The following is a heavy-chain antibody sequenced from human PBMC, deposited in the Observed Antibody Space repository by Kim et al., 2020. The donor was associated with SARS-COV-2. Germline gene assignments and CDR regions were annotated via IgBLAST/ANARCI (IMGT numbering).Heavy chain of an antibody. V-gene: IGHV3-23*01. CDR1: GFTFTNYN. CDR2: FSGRRGST. J-gene: IGHJ4*02. Sequence: GGSLRLSCAASGFTFTNYNMSWVRQASGKGLVWVSGFSGRRGSTYYAESVKGRFTISRDTSKNTLYLQMDSLRAEDTAIYYCAKGWGANWGQGTLVTVSS. D-gene: IGHD3-16*01. CDR3: AKGWGAN.